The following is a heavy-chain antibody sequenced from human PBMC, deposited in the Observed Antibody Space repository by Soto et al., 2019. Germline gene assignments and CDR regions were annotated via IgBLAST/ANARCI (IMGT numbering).Heavy chain of an antibody. CDR1: GFTFSSYS. V-gene: IGHV3-21*01. CDR2: ISSSSSYI. J-gene: IGHJ4*02. Sequence: PGESLRLSCAASGFTFSSYSMNWVRQAPGKGLEWVSSISSSSSYIYYADSVKGRFTVSRDNAKNSLYLQMNSLRAEDTAVYYCARAPDIVVVPAAMRRYYWGQGTLVTVSS. CDR3: ARAPDIVVVPAAMRRYY. D-gene: IGHD2-2*01.